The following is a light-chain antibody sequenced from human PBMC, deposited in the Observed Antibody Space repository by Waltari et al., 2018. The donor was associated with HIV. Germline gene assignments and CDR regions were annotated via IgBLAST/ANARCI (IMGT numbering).Light chain of an antibody. CDR1: RNVNNN. Sequence: EIVMTQSPATLSVSPGARVTLSCRASRNVNNNLAWYQQKPGQAPRLLIYGASTRATGLPARFSGSGSGTEFTLTISSLQSEDFVVYYCQQYDKWPLTFGGGTKVEIK. CDR2: GAS. CDR3: QQYDKWPLT. V-gene: IGKV3-15*01. J-gene: IGKJ4*01.